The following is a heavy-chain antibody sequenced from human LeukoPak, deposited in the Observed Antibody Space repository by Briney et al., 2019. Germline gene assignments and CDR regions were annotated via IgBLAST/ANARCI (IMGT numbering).Heavy chain of an antibody. J-gene: IGHJ6*03. Sequence: ASVKVSCKPSGYSFTTYGISWVRQAPGQGLEWMGWISSYNDDIDFEQKFQGRVTMTTDTSTSTAYMELRSLRSDDTAVYYCARGPRGRSGSYIYYYYYMDVWGKGTTVTVSS. D-gene: IGHD1-26*01. CDR1: GYSFTTYG. CDR2: ISSYNDDI. V-gene: IGHV1-18*01. CDR3: ARGPRGRSGSYIYYYYYMDV.